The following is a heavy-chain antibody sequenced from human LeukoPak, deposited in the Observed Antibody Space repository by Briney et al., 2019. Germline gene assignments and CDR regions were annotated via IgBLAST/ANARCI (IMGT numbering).Heavy chain of an antibody. CDR3: TREKRYFDWFQADY. CDR1: GFTFSDYA. Sequence: GRSLRLSCTASGFTFSDYAMSWFRQAPGKGLEWVGFIRNKAYGGTAEYAASVKGRFTISRDDSKTIAYLQMNSLKTEDTAVYYRTREKRYFDWFQADYWGQGTLVTVSS. D-gene: IGHD3-9*01. V-gene: IGHV3-49*03. CDR2: IRNKAYGGTA. J-gene: IGHJ4*02.